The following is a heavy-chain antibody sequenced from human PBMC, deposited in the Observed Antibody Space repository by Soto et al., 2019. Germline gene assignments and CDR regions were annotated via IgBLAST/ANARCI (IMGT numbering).Heavy chain of an antibody. D-gene: IGHD6-13*01. CDR2: IYYSGST. CDR3: ASQQLVHYYYGMDV. Sequence: QLQLQESGPGLVKPSETLSLTCTVSGGSISSSSYYWGWIRQPPGKGLEWIGSIYYSGSTYYNPSLNSRVTISVDTSKNQFSLKLSSVTAADTAVYYCASQQLVHYYYGMDVWGQGTTVTVSS. V-gene: IGHV4-39*01. CDR1: GGSISSSSYY. J-gene: IGHJ6*02.